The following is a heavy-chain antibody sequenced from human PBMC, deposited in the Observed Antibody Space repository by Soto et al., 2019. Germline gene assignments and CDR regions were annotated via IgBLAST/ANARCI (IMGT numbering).Heavy chain of an antibody. Sequence: SETLSLTCAVYGGSFSGYYWSWIRQPPGKGLEWIGEINHSGSTNYNPSLKSRVTISVDTSKNQFSLKLSSVTAADTAVYYCARGALGYCSSNSCRNPYNWFDPWGQGTLVT. V-gene: IGHV4-34*01. J-gene: IGHJ5*02. CDR2: INHSGST. CDR1: GGSFSGYY. D-gene: IGHD2-2*01. CDR3: ARGALGYCSSNSCRNPYNWFDP.